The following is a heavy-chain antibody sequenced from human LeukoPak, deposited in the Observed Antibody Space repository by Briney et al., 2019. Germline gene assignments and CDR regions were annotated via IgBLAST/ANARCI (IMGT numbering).Heavy chain of an antibody. J-gene: IGHJ4*02. CDR1: GYTLTELS. Sequence: GASVKVSCKVSGYTLTELSMHWVRQAPGKGLEWMGGFDPEDGETIYAQKFQGRVTMTEDTSTDTAYMELSSLSSEDTAVYYCATSSILTPETPNYYWGQGTLVTVSS. V-gene: IGHV1-24*01. CDR2: FDPEDGET. D-gene: IGHD3-9*01. CDR3: ATSSILTPETPNYY.